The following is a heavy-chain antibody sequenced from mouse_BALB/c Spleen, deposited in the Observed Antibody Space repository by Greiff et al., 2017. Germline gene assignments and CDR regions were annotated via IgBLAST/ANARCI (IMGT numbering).Heavy chain of an antibody. J-gene: IGHJ2*01. D-gene: IGHD1-1*01. Sequence: VQLQQSGAELVRPGALVKLSCKASGFNIKDYYMHWVKQRPEQGLEWIGWIDPENGNTIYDPKFQGKASITADTSSNTAYLQLSSLTSEDTAVYYCARSGSTVVAHFDYWGQGTTLTVSS. V-gene: IGHV14-1*02. CDR1: GFNIKDYY. CDR3: ARSGSTVVAHFDY. CDR2: IDPENGNT.